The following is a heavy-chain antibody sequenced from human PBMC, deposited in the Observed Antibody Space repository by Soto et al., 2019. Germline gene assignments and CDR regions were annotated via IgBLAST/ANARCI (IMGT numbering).Heavy chain of an antibody. CDR2: IIPILGIA. Sequence: GASVKVSCKASGGTFSSYTISWVRQAPGQGLEWMGRIIPILGIANYAQKFQGRVTITADKSTSTAYMGLSSLRSEDTAVYYCARARYCTNGVCPAFAFDIWGQGTMVTFSS. CDR1: GGTFSSYT. CDR3: ARARYCTNGVCPAFAFDI. J-gene: IGHJ3*02. V-gene: IGHV1-69*02. D-gene: IGHD2-8*01.